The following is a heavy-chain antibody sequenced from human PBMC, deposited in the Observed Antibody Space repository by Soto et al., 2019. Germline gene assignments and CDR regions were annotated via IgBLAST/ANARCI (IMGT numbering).Heavy chain of an antibody. V-gene: IGHV1-69*13. CDR1: GGTFSSYA. D-gene: IGHD1-26*01. CDR3: ARVWELRKDYAFHI. CDR2: IIPIFGTA. Sequence: SVKVSCKASGGTFSSYAISWVRQAPGQGLEWMGGIIPIFGTANYAQKFQGRVTITADESTSTAYMELSSLRSEDTAVYYCARVWELRKDYAFHIWGQGTMVTVSS. J-gene: IGHJ3*02.